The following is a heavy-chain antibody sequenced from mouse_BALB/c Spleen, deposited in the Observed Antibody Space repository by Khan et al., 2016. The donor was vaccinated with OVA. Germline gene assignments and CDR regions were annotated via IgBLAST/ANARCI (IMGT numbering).Heavy chain of an antibody. J-gene: IGHJ4*01. V-gene: IGHV9-4*02. CDR1: GYTFTTAG. CDR2: INTHSGVP. CDR3: ARGGAAYYRDDGGAMEY. D-gene: IGHD2-14*01. Sequence: QIQLVQSGPELKKPGETVRISCKASGYTFTTAGIQWVQKMPGKGLKWIGWINTHSGVPKYAEDFKGRFAFSLEISVNTAYLQITNLKNEDTATYLSARGGAAYYRDDGGAMEYWGQGTSVTVSS.